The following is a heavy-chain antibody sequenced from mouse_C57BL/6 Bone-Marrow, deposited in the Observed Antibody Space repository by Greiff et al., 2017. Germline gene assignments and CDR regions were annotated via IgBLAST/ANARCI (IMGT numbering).Heavy chain of an antibody. CDR1: GYTFTSYW. V-gene: IGHV1-74*01. D-gene: IGHD1-1*01. CDR3: AISIYYYGSRRGFAY. CDR2: IHPSDSDT. Sequence: QVQLKQPGAELVKPGASVKVSCKASGYTFTSYWMHWVKQRPGQGLEWIGRIHPSDSDTNYNQKFKGKATLTVDKSSSTAYMQLSSLTSEDSAVYYGAISIYYYGSRRGFAYWGQGTLVTVSA. J-gene: IGHJ3*01.